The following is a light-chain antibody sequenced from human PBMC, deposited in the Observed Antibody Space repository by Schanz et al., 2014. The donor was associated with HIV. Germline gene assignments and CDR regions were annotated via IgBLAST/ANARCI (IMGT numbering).Light chain of an antibody. CDR1: SSNIGSNS. J-gene: IGLJ3*02. CDR3: GTWDSNLNDWL. V-gene: IGLV1-51*01. Sequence: QSVLTQPPSVSAAPGQKVTISCSGSSSNIGSNSVAWYQQFPGTAPKLLIYDNNKRPSGIPDRFSGSKSGTSATLGITGLQTGDEADYYCGTWDSNLNDWLFGGGTKLTVL. CDR2: DNN.